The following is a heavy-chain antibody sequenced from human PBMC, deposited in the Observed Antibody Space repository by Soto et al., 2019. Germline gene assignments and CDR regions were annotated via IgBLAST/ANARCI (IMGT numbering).Heavy chain of an antibody. CDR3: ARDYTVAGSHDAFDI. Sequence: EASVKVSCKASGHTFTSYGISWVRQAPGQGLEWMGWISAYNGNTNYAQKLQGRVAMTTDTSTSTAYMELRSLRSDDTAVYYCARDYTVAGSHDAFDIWGQGTMVTVSS. J-gene: IGHJ3*02. CDR1: GHTFTSYG. D-gene: IGHD6-19*01. V-gene: IGHV1-18*01. CDR2: ISAYNGNT.